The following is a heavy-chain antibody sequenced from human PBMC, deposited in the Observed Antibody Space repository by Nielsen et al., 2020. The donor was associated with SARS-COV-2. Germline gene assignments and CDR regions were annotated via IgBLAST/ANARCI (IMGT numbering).Heavy chain of an antibody. D-gene: IGHD5/OR15-5a*01. CDR2: IWYDGINT. CDR3: ARDNTVSTTIDY. Sequence: GESLKISCAASGFTFSTHSMHWVRQAPGKGLEWVAVIWYDGINTYYEDSVKGRFTISRDNSKNTVYLQMNSLRAEDTAVYYCARDNTVSTTIDYWGQETLVTVSS. V-gene: IGHV3-33*08. J-gene: IGHJ4*02. CDR1: GFTFSTHS.